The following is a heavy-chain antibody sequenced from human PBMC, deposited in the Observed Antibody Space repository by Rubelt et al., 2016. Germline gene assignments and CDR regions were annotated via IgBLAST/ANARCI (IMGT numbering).Heavy chain of an antibody. CDR2: IYGDDDK. J-gene: IGHJ4*02. D-gene: IGHD6-13*01. CDR3: AHSSLALPSSGTHDY. V-gene: IGHV2-5*05. CDR1: GFSLSSSGVG. Sequence: QITLKESGPTLVKPTQTLTLTCTFSGFSLSSSGVGVGWIRQPPRKTLEWLALIYGDDDKRYGPSLKSRLTITKDPSKNQVVLTMTNMDPVDTATYYCAHSSLALPSSGTHDYWGQGALVTVSS.